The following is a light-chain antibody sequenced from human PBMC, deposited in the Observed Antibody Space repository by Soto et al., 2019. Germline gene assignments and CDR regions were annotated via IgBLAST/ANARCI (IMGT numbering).Light chain of an antibody. J-gene: IGLJ2*01. Sequence: QSALTQPASVSGSPGQSITISCPGTSSDVCGYNYVSWYQQHPGKAPKLMIYEVSNRPSGVSNRFSGSKSGNTASLTISGLQAEDEADYYCSSYTSSSTLDVVFGGGTKVTVL. CDR3: SSYTSSSTLDVV. CDR1: SSDVCGYNY. V-gene: IGLV2-14*01. CDR2: EVS.